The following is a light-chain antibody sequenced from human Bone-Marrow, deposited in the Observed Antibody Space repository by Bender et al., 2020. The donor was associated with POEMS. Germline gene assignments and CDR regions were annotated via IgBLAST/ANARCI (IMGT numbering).Light chain of an antibody. V-gene: IGLV1-51*02. CDR1: SSNIGNNY. J-gene: IGLJ1*01. CDR2: END. Sequence: QSVLTQPPSVSAAPGQKVTISCSGSSSNIGNNYVSWYQQLPGTAPKLLIYENDKRPSGIPDRFSGSKSGTAATLGITGLQTGDEADYCCGTWNSGLSAGRVFGTGTKVTVL. CDR3: GTWNSGLSAGRV.